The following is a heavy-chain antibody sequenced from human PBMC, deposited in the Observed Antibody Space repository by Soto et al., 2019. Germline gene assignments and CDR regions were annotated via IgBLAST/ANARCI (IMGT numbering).Heavy chain of an antibody. CDR1: GYSFTSYW. J-gene: IGHJ4*02. Sequence: GESLKISCKGSGYSFTSYWIGWVRQMPGKGLEWMGIIYPDDSDARYSPSFQGQVSISADKSISTAYLQWSSLKASDTAMYYCARQTPMRDTGLDYWGQGTLVTVSS. CDR3: ARQTPMRDTGLDY. CDR2: IYPDDSDA. V-gene: IGHV5-51*01. D-gene: IGHD5-18*01.